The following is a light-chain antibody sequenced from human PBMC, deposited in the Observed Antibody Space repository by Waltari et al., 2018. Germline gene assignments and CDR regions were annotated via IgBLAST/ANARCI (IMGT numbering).Light chain of an antibody. CDR1: QSGSID. Sequence: SRRASQSGSIDLALYQQKPGQAPRLLIYHASSRATGIPDRFSGSGSGTDFSLTISRLEPEDFAMYYCQKYESLPATFGQGTKVEIK. J-gene: IGKJ1*01. V-gene: IGKV3-20*01. CDR3: QKYESLPAT. CDR2: HAS.